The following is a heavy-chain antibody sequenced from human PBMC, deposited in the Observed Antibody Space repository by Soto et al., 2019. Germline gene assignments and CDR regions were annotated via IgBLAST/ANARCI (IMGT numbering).Heavy chain of an antibody. D-gene: IGHD6-13*01. CDR1: GESFIGDY. J-gene: IGHJ5*02. CDR2: KNHSGST. CDR3: ARLGRQQLVRRNWFDL. V-gene: IGHV4-34*01. Sequence: SETLSLTCAVYGESFIGDYWRWIRQPPGKGLEWIGQKNHSGSTNHNPSLKSRVTISVETSKNQFSLKLSSVTAADTAVYYCARLGRQQLVRRNWFDLWGQGTLVTVSS.